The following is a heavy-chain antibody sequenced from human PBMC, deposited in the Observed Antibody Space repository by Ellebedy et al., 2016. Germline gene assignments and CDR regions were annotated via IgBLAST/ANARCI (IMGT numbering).Heavy chain of an antibody. CDR3: ARRDYGIDAFDI. CDR1: GYTFPGYY. V-gene: IGHV1-2*02. D-gene: IGHD4-17*01. Sequence: ASVKVSCXASGYTFPGYYIHWVRQAPGQGLEWMAWVNPNSGGTNYAQKFRSRVTMTTDTSISTAYMELSGLKSDDTAVYYYARRDYGIDAFDIWGQGTMVTVSS. CDR2: VNPNSGGT. J-gene: IGHJ3*02.